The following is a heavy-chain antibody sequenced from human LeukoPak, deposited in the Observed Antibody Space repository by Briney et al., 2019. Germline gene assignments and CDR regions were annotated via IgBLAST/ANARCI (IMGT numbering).Heavy chain of an antibody. CDR2: ISSGGST. CDR3: AREKPGHYYFDY. Sequence: PGGSLRLSCAASGFTVSSNYMSWVRQAPGKGLEWVSVISSGGSTYYADSVKGRFTISRDSSKNTLYLQMNSLRAEDTAVYYCAREKPGHYYFDYWGQGTLVTVSS. J-gene: IGHJ4*02. D-gene: IGHD2-21*02. V-gene: IGHV3-53*01. CDR1: GFTVSSNY.